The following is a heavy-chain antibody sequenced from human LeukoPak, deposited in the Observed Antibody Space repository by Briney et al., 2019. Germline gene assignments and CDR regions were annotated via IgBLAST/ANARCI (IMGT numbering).Heavy chain of an antibody. CDR1: GYTFTSYD. CDR3: ARAWGYCGRISCPYYFDY. Sequence: ASVKVSCKSSGYTFTSYDNNWVRQATGQGLEWMGLINPNSGNTGYAQKFQGRVTMTRNTTISTAYMELSSLRSEDTAVYYCARAWGYCGRISCPYYFDYWGQGSLVAVSS. V-gene: IGHV1-8*01. CDR2: INPNSGNT. D-gene: IGHD2-21*01. J-gene: IGHJ4*02.